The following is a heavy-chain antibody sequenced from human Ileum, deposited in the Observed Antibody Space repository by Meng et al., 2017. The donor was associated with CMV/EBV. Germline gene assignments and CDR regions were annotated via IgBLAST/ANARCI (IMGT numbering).Heavy chain of an antibody. CDR3: ARGRWCEDGVCTEDHNCFGP. Sequence: SETLSLTCTVPGGSINTFYWSWIRQPPGKGLECIGNVYYTGNTNYNPSLKSRVTMSVDTTKNQVSLKLTSMSAEDTAVYYCARGRWCEDGVCTEDHNCFGPWGQGTLVTVSS. D-gene: IGHD2-8*01. J-gene: IGHJ5*02. V-gene: IGHV4-59*01. CDR2: VYYTGNT. CDR1: GGSINTFY.